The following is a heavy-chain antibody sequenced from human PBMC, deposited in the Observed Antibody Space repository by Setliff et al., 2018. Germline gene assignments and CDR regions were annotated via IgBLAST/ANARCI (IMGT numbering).Heavy chain of an antibody. CDR2: IYYSGST. V-gene: IGHV4-39*07. CDR3: ARGRGISMIVVVTHDAFDI. Sequence: SETLSLTCTVSGGSISSSSYYWGWNRQSPGKGREWIGSIYYSGSTYYNPSLQSRITISVDTSKNQFSLKLSSVTAADTAVYYCARGRGISMIVVVTHDAFDIWGQGTMVTVSS. J-gene: IGHJ3*02. D-gene: IGHD3-22*01. CDR1: GGSISSSSYY.